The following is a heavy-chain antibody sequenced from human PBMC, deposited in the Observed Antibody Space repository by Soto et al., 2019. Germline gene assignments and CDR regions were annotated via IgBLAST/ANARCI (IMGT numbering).Heavy chain of an antibody. CDR1: GFTFSYSY. D-gene: IGHD1-26*01. Sequence: QVQLVESGGGLVKPGGSLRLSCAASGFTFSYSYMSWVRQAPGKGLEWVSYISSSGSHTDYADSVKGRFTISRDNAKNSLYLQMTSLRAEDTGLYYCARGALGWELRLDDWGRGTLVTVSS. CDR3: ARGALGWELRLDD. J-gene: IGHJ4*02. CDR2: ISSSGSHT. V-gene: IGHV3-11*06.